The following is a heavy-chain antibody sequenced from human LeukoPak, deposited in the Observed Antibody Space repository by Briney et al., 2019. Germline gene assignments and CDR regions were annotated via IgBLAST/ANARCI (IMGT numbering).Heavy chain of an antibody. J-gene: IGHJ4*02. CDR3: ARDYVEMATIALPSDY. V-gene: IGHV1-18*01. D-gene: IGHD5-24*01. CDR2: ICAYNGNT. Sequence: ASVKVSRKASGYTFTSYGISWVRQAPGQGLEWMGWICAYNGNTNYAQKLQGRVTMTTDTSTSTAYMELRSLRSDDTAVYYCARDYVEMATIALPSDYWGQGTLVTVSS. CDR1: GYTFTSYG.